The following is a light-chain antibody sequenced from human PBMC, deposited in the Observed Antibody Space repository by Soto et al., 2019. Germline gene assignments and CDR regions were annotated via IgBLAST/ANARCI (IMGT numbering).Light chain of an antibody. Sequence: QSVLTQPPSASGTPGQRVTISCSGSSSNIGSNSVSWYQHLPGTAPKLLIYTNDQRPSGVPDRFSGSKSGTSASLAISGLQSQDEADFYCAVWDDSLNGFFVFGTGTKVTVL. CDR2: TND. V-gene: IGLV1-44*01. CDR3: AVWDDSLNGFFV. J-gene: IGLJ1*01. CDR1: SSNIGSNS.